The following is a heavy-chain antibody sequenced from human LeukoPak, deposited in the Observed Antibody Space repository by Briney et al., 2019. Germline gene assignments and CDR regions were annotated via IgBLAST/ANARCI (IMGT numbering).Heavy chain of an antibody. V-gene: IGHV1-2*02. CDR1: GYTFTSYG. CDR3: ARESVGGGLGPHDY. CDR2: INPNSGGT. J-gene: IGHJ4*02. Sequence: ASVKVSCKASGYTFTSYGISWVRQAPGQGLEWMGWINPNSGGTNYAQKFQGRVTMTRDTSISTAYMELSRLRSDDTAVYYCARESVGGGLGPHDYWGQGTLVTVSS. D-gene: IGHD1-26*01.